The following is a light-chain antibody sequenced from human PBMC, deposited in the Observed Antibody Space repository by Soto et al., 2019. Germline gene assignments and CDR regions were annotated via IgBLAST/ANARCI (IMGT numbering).Light chain of an antibody. J-gene: IGLJ7*01. CDR3: SSYTTGSTLYV. CDR1: SNDIGAYKY. Sequence: QSALTQPASVSGSLGQSITISCTGSSNDIGAYKYVSWYQQYPGKAPKLIIFEVSNRPSGVSNRFSGSKSGNTASLTIAGLQAEDEADYHCSSYTTGSTLYVFGGGTQLTVL. CDR2: EVS. V-gene: IGLV2-14*01.